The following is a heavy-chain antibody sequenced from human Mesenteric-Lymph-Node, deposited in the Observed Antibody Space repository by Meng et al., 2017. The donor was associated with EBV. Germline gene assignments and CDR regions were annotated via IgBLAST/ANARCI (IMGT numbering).Heavy chain of an antibody. J-gene: IGHJ4*02. CDR2: IYWDDDE. D-gene: IGHD4-23*01. Sequence: QITLKESGPTLVKPXXTLTLTCTFSGFSLSTYAVGVGWIRQPPGQALEWLALIYWDDDEHYSPSLKSRLTITKDTSINQVVLTMTNMDPVDTATYYCVHGRGGGNSAIFDYWGQGTLVNVSS. CDR1: GFSLSTYAVG. CDR3: VHGRGGGNSAIFDY. V-gene: IGHV2-5*02.